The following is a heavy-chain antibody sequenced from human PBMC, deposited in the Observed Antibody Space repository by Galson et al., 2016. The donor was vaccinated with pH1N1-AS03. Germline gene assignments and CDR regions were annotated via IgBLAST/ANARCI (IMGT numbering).Heavy chain of an antibody. CDR3: VRQGISLVRGHYLQ. J-gene: IGHJ4*02. Sequence: SLRLSCAGSGFDFRNSWMQWVRQGPGKGLVWVSHISSDGRDTAYADSVNGRFTISRDNAKNMLYLQMNSLRGEDTAVYYCVRQGISLVRGHYLQWGQGTLVTVSS. D-gene: IGHD3-10*01. V-gene: IGHV3-74*01. CDR2: ISSDGRDT. CDR1: GFDFRNSW.